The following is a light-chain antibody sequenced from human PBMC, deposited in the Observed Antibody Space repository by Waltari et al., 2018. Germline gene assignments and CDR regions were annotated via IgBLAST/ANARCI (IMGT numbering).Light chain of an antibody. V-gene: IGKV2-28*01. CDR1: QSLLHSNGYNY. Sequence: DIVMTQSPLSLPVTPGEPASISCRSSQSLLHSNGYNYLDWYMQKPGQSPQLLIYLGSNRASGVPDRFSGSGSGTDFTLQISRVEAAYVWGYYCMQALQTPLTFRVLTQAEIK. CDR3: MQALQTPLT. CDR2: LGS. J-gene: IGKJ4*01.